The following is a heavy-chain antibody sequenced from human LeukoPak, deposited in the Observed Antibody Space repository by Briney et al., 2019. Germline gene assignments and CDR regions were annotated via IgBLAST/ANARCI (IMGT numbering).Heavy chain of an antibody. J-gene: IGHJ6*02. CDR3: ARDAMVTFPYYYYYGMDV. Sequence: GGSLRLSCAASGFTFSTYGMSWVRQAPGKGLEWVANIKQDGSEKYYVDSVKGRFTISRDNAKNSLYLQMNSLRAEDTAVYYCARDAMVTFPYYYYYGMDVWGQGTTVTVSS. D-gene: IGHD5-18*01. V-gene: IGHV3-7*03. CDR1: GFTFSTYG. CDR2: IKQDGSEK.